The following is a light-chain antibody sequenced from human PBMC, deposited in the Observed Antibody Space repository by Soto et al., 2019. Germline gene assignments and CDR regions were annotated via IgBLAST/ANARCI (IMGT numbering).Light chain of an antibody. Sequence: QSALTQPRSVSASPGQSVTISCTGTSSNVGGYNYVSGYQQNPGKAPKLIIYDASKRPSGVPDRFSGSKSGNAASLTISGRQAEDEADYYCCSYAANYNLVFGGGTKLTVL. J-gene: IGLJ2*01. CDR2: DAS. CDR3: CSYAANYNLV. CDR1: SSNVGGYNY. V-gene: IGLV2-11*01.